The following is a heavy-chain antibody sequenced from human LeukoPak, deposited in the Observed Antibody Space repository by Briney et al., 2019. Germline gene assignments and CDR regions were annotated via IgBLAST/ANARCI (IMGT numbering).Heavy chain of an antibody. D-gene: IGHD6-19*01. CDR1: GFTFSSYA. CDR3: ARGGGGSSAPHFDY. V-gene: IGHV3-30*04. Sequence: GGSLRLSCAASGFTFSSYAMHWVRQAPGKGLEWVAVISYDGSNKYYADSVKGRFTISRDNSKNTLYLQMNSLRAEDTAVYYCARGGGGSSAPHFDYWGQGTLVTVSS. CDR2: ISYDGSNK. J-gene: IGHJ4*02.